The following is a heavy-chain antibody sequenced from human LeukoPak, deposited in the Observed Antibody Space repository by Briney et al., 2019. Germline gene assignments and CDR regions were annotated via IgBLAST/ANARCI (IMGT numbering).Heavy chain of an antibody. CDR3: ARDPGYFGYYYYMDV. CDR1: GGTFSSYA. V-gene: IGHV1-69*06. J-gene: IGHJ6*03. Sequence: SVKVSCKASGGTFSSYAISWVRQAPGQGLEWMGGIIPIFGTANYAQKFQGRVTITADKSTSTAYMEQSSLRSEDTAVYYCARDPGYFGYYYYMDVWGKGSTVTVSS. CDR2: IIPIFGTA. D-gene: IGHD2/OR15-2a*01.